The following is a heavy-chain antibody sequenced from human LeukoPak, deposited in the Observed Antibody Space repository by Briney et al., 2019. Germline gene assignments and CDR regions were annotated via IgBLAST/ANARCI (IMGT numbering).Heavy chain of an antibody. CDR2: INHSGST. V-gene: IGHV4-34*01. CDR1: GGSFSGYY. Sequence: PSETLSLTCAVYGGSFSGYYWSWIRQPPGKGLEWIEEINHSGSTNYNPSLKSRVTISVDTSKNQFSLKLSSVTAADTAVYYCARGLRRYCSSTSCPYYFDYWGQGTLVTVSS. D-gene: IGHD2-2*01. J-gene: IGHJ4*02. CDR3: ARGLRRYCSSTSCPYYFDY.